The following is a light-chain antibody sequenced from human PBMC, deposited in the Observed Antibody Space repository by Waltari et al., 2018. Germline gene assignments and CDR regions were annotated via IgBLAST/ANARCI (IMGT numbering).Light chain of an antibody. V-gene: IGKV1-5*03. CDR1: QRISKW. CDR3: QQYNSYSLLT. Sequence: DIQMTQSPSTLSASVGDRVIITCRASQRISKWLAWYQQKPGKAPNLLIYKASTLESGVPSRFSGSGSGTDFTLTISSLQPDEFATYYCQQYNSYSLLTFGGGTKIEIK. CDR2: KAS. J-gene: IGKJ4*01.